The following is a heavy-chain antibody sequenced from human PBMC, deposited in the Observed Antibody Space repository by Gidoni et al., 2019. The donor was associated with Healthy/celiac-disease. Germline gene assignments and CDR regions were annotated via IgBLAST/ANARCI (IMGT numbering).Heavy chain of an antibody. J-gene: IGHJ4*02. CDR3: ARGITMIVVEDQDENYFDY. Sequence: QVQLQESGPGLVKPSETLSLTCAVSGYSISSGYYWGWIRQPPGKGLEWIGSIYHSGSTYYNPSLKSRVTISVDTSKNQFSLKLSSVTAADTAVYYCARGITMIVVEDQDENYFDYWGQGTLVTVSS. CDR1: GYSISSGYY. D-gene: IGHD3-22*01. V-gene: IGHV4-38-2*01. CDR2: IYHSGST.